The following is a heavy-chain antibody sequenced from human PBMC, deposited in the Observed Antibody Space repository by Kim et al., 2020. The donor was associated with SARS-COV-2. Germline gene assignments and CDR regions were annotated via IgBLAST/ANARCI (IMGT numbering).Heavy chain of an antibody. J-gene: IGHJ5*02. CDR2: IYSGGST. Sequence: GGSLRLSCAASGFTVSSNYMSWVRQAPGKGLEWVSVIYSGGSTYYADSVKGRFTISRDNSKNTLYLQMNSLRAEDTAVYYCARHRGKFDPNWFDPWGQGTLVTVSS. V-gene: IGHV3-53*01. CDR1: GFTVSSNY. CDR3: ARHRGKFDPNWFDP. D-gene: IGHD3-16*01.